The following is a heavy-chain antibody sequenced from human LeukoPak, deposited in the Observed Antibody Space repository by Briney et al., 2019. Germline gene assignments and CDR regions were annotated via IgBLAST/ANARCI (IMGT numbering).Heavy chain of an antibody. Sequence: SETLSLTCTVSGGSISSYYWSWIRQPPGKGLEWIAYIYYSGSTNYNPSLKSRVTISVDTSKNQFSLEMSSVTAADTAVYYCARTTIAAAGTSDYWGQGTLVTVPS. CDR3: ARTTIAAAGTSDY. D-gene: IGHD6-13*01. J-gene: IGHJ4*02. CDR1: GGSISSYY. V-gene: IGHV4-59*01. CDR2: IYYSGST.